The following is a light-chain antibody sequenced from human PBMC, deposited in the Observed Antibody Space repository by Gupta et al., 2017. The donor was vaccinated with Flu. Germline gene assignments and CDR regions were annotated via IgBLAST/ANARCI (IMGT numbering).Light chain of an antibody. V-gene: IGKV3-11*01. J-gene: IGKJ5*01. CDR3: QHRDS. Sequence: EIVLTQSPGTLSLSPGERATLSCRASQSAGSYLAWYQQRPGQAPRLLIFDASNRATAIPARFSGSGSGTDFTLTISSLEPEDFAIYVGQHRDSFGQGTRLEIK. CDR2: DAS. CDR1: QSAGSY.